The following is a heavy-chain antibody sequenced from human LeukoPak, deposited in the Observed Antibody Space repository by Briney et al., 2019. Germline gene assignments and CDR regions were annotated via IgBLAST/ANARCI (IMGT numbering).Heavy chain of an antibody. CDR3: AKSGGDGAPFDY. V-gene: IGHV3-30*18. D-gene: IGHD3-16*01. CDR2: ISYDGSNK. CDR1: GFTFSSYG. J-gene: IGHJ4*02. Sequence: GGSLRLSCAASGFTFSSYGMHWVRQAPGKGLEWVAVISYDGSNKYYADSVKGRFTISRDNSKNTLYLQMNSLRAEDTAVYYCAKSGGDGAPFDYWGQGTLVTVSS.